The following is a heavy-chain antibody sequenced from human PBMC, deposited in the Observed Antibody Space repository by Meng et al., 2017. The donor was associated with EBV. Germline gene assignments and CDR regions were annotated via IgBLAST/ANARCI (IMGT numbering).Heavy chain of an antibody. CDR1: GFSLSTSGVG. CDR2: IYWDDDK. D-gene: IGHD6-13*01. J-gene: IGHJ5*02. V-gene: IGHV2-5*02. Sequence: QITWNESRPPPVKPHQTLTLPCTFSGFSLSTSGVGVAWIRQPPGKALEWLALIYWDDDKRYSPSLKSRLTITKDTSKNQVVLTMTNMDPVDTATYYCAHRRDEYSSSWYGWFDPWGQGTLVTVSS. CDR3: AHRRDEYSSSWYGWFDP.